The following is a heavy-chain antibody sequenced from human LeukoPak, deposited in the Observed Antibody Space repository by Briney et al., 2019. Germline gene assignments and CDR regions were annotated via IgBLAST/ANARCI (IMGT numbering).Heavy chain of an antibody. CDR3: ARGGYYGSGSFPDY. CDR2: ISAYNGNT. J-gene: IGHJ4*02. CDR1: GYTFTVYY. V-gene: IGHV1-18*04. D-gene: IGHD3-10*01. Sequence: GASVKVSCKASGYTFTVYYMHWVRRAPGQGLEWMGWISAYNGNTNYAQKVQGRVTMTTDTYTSTAYMDLMNLRSDDTAVYYCARGGYYGSGSFPDYWGQGTLVTVSS.